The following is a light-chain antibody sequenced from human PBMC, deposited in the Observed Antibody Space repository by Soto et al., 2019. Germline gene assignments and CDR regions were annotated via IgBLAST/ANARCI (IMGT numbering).Light chain of an antibody. CDR1: QSVSSSY. V-gene: IGKV3-20*01. CDR2: GAS. CDR3: HQYDSSPLT. J-gene: IGKJ4*01. Sequence: EIVLTQSPGTLSLSPGERATLSCRASQSVSSSYLAWYQQKPGQAPRLLIYGASSRATGIPDRFSGSGSGTDFTLTISRLEPEDFAVYYCHQYDSSPLTVGGGNQVEIK.